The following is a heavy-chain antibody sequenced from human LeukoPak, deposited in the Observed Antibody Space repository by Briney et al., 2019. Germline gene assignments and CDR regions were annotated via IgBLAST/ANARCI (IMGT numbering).Heavy chain of an antibody. CDR3: ARGATVTSIDY. J-gene: IGHJ4*02. Sequence: PSETLSLTCPVSGGSISSYYWSWIRQPPGKGLEWIEEINHSGSTNYNLSLKSRVTISVDTSKNQFSLKLSSVTAADTAVYYCARGATVTSIDYWGQGTLVTVSS. D-gene: IGHD4-17*01. CDR2: INHSGST. V-gene: IGHV4-34*01. CDR1: GGSISSYY.